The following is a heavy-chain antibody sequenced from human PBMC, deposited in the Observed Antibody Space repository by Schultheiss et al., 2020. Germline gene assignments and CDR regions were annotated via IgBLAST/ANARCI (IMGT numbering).Heavy chain of an antibody. CDR2: IYYSGST. J-gene: IGHJ6*02. D-gene: IGHD6-13*01. V-gene: IGHV4-59*01. Sequence: SETLTLTCTVSGGSISSYYWSWIRQPPGKGLEWIGYIYYSGSTNYNPSLKSRVTISVDTSKNQFSLKLSSVTAADTAVYYCARDRAIAAARHYYYYYGMDVWGQGTTVTVSS. CDR3: ARDRAIAAARHYYYYYGMDV. CDR1: GGSISSYY.